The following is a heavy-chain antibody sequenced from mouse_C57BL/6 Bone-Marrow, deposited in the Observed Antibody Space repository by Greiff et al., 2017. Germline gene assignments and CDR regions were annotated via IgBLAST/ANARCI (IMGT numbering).Heavy chain of an antibody. Sequence: QVQLQQSGAELARPGASVKLSCKASGYTFTSYGISWVKQRTGQGLEWIGEIYPRSGNTYYNEKLKGKATLTADKSSSTAYMELRSLTSADSAVYFCARFYYDYDGFAYWGQGTLVTVSA. CDR3: ARFYYDYDGFAY. CDR1: GYTFTSYG. J-gene: IGHJ3*01. D-gene: IGHD2-4*01. V-gene: IGHV1-81*01. CDR2: IYPRSGNT.